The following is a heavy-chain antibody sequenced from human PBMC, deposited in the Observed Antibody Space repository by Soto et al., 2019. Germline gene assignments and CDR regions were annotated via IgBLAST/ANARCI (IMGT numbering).Heavy chain of an antibody. CDR1: GFTVSNNY. J-gene: IGHJ6*02. CDR2: IYSGGST. Sequence: GGSLRLSCAVSGFTVSNNYMNWVRQAPGKGLKWVSVIYSGGSTYYADSVKGRFTISRDDSKNTVYLQMNSLRVEDTAVYYCARTSVVVVTGYGLDVWGQGTTVTVSS. CDR3: ARTSVVVVTGYGLDV. D-gene: IGHD2-21*02. V-gene: IGHV3-66*01.